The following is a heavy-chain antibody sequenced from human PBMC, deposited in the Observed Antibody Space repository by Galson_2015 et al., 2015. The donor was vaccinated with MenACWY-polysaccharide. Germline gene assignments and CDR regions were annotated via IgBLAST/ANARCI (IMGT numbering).Heavy chain of an antibody. CDR1: GYKFSSYD. D-gene: IGHD2-21*01. J-gene: IGHJ4*02. CDR3: ARIIARKYTFADS. CDR2: MNPNSGNT. Sequence: SVKVSCKASGYKFSSYDINWVRQASGQGLEWMGWMNPNSGNTGYAQRFQGRVAMTTAYMELSSLRSEDTAVYYCARIIARKYTFADSWGQGTLVTVSS. V-gene: IGHV1-8*01.